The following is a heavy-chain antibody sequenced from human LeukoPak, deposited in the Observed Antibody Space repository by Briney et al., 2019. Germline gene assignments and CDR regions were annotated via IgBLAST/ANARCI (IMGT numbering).Heavy chain of an antibody. J-gene: IGHJ4*02. V-gene: IGHV3-23*01. Sequence: GGSLRLSCAASGFTFSRYAMSWVRQAPGKGLEWVSAISGSGGSTYYADSVKGRFTISRDNSKNTLYLQMNSLRAEDTAVYYCAKESLRFGYLTIDYWGQGTLVSVCS. CDR3: AKESLRFGYLTIDY. CDR1: GFTFSRYA. CDR2: ISGSGGST. D-gene: IGHD3-10*01.